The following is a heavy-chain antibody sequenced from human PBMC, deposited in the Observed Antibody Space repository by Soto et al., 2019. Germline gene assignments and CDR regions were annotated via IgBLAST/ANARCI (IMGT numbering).Heavy chain of an antibody. CDR1: GGTFSSYA. CDR3: ALVLRYFEVNDAFDI. V-gene: IGHV1-69*01. CDR2: TIPIFGTA. D-gene: IGHD3-9*01. J-gene: IGHJ3*02. Sequence: QVQLVQSGAEVKKPGSSVKVSCKASGGTFSSYAISWVRQAPGQGLEGMGGTIPIFGTANYAQKFQGRVTITADESTSTAYMELSSLRSEDTAVYYCALVLRYFEVNDAFDIWGQGTMVTVSS.